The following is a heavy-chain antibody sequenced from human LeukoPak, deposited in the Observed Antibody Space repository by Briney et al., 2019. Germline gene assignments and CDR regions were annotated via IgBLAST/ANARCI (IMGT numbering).Heavy chain of an antibody. J-gene: IGHJ5*02. CDR1: GGSISSSSYY. V-gene: IGHV4-39*01. CDR3: ARHQRGTVTTSWFDP. D-gene: IGHD4-17*01. CDR2: IYYSGST. Sequence: SETLSLTCTVSGGSISSSSYYWGWIRQPPGKGLEWIGSIYYSGSTYYNPSLKSRVTISVDTSKNQFSLKLSSVTAADTAVYYCARHQRGTVTTSWFDPWGQGTLVTVSS.